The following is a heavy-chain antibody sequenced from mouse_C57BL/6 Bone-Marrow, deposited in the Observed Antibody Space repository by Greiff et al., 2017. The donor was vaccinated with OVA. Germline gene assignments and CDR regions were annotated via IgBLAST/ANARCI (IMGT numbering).Heavy chain of an antibody. Sequence: DVHLVESGGGLVKPGGSLKLSCAASGFTFSDYGMHWVRQAPEKGLEWVAYISSGSSTIYYADTVKGRFTISRDNAKNTLFLQMTSLRSEDTAMYYCARRFLIATVVATSHWYFDVWGTGTTVTVSS. CDR1: GFTFSDYG. D-gene: IGHD1-1*01. CDR3: ARRFLIATVVATSHWYFDV. V-gene: IGHV5-17*01. CDR2: ISSGSSTI. J-gene: IGHJ1*03.